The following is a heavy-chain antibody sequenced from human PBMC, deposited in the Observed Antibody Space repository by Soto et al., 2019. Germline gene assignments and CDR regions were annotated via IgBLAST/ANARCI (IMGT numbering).Heavy chain of an antibody. J-gene: IGHJ6*02. D-gene: IGHD4-17*01. V-gene: IGHV3-33*01. CDR2: IWYDGSNK. CDR1: GFTFSSYG. Sequence: GGSLRLSCAASGFTFSSYGMHWVRQAPGKGLEWVAVIWYDGSNKYYADSVKGRFTISRDNSKNTLYLQMNSLRAEDTAVYYCARDLVLRQPEPYYYGMDVWGQGTTVTVSS. CDR3: ARDLVLRQPEPYYYGMDV.